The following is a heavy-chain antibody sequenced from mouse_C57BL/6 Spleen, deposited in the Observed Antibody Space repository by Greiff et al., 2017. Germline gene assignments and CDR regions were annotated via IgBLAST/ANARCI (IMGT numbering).Heavy chain of an antibody. J-gene: IGHJ2*01. CDR1: GYTFTSYW. V-gene: IGHV1-64*01. D-gene: IGHD1-1*01. Sequence: VKLQQPGAELVKPGASVKLSCKASGYTFTSYWMHWVKQRPGQGLEWIGMIHPNSGSTNYNEKFKSKATLTVDKSSSTAYMQLSSLTSEDSAVYYCARWALFGGNYWGQGTTLTVSS. CDR3: ARWALFGGNY. CDR2: IHPNSGST.